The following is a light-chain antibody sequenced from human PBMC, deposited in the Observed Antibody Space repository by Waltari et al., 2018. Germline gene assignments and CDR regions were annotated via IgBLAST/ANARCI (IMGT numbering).Light chain of an antibody. J-gene: IGLJ2*01. CDR2: KDS. CDR1: AFPKHY. CDR3: QSADSSGTYVV. V-gene: IGLV3-25*03. Sequence: SYELTQPPSVSVSPGQTARITCSGDAFPKHYAYWYQQKPGQAPVLVIYKDSERPSGIPERFSGSSSGTTVTLTISGVQAEDEADYYCQSADSSGTYVVFGGGTKLTVL.